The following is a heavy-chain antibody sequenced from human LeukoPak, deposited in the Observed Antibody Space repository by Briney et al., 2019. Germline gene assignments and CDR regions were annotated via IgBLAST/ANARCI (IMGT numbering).Heavy chain of an antibody. J-gene: IGHJ4*02. CDR3: AKDQKPDSGYDIDY. Sequence: PGGSLRLSCTASGFTISTYGMNWVRQAPRKGLEGVSVIFGSGDTTYYADSVKGRFTISRGHSKNTLYLQMHSLRAEDTAVYYCAKDQKPDSGYDIDYWGQGTLVTVSS. D-gene: IGHD5-12*01. V-gene: IGHV3-23*01. CDR2: IFGSGDTT. CDR1: GFTISTYG.